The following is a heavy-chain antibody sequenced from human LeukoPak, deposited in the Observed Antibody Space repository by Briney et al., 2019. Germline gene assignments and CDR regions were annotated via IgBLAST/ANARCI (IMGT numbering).Heavy chain of an antibody. CDR2: ISDPGYT. Sequence: SETLSLTCTVSGGSISSYYWSWLRQPPGKRLEWIRYISDPGYTHYNPSLKSRVAISVDTSKRQFSLKLSSVTAADTAVYYCARGRLLEWFDNWGQGTLVSVSS. CDR3: ARGRLLEWFDN. D-gene: IGHD3-3*01. J-gene: IGHJ5*02. CDR1: GGSISSYY. V-gene: IGHV4-59*01.